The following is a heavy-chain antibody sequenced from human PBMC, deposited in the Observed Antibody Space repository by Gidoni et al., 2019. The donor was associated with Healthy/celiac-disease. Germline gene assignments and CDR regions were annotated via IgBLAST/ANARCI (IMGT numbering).Heavy chain of an antibody. Sequence: QVQLVESGGGVVQPGRSLRLSCAASGFTFSSSGMHWFRQAPGKGLEWVAVIWYDGSNKYYADSVKGRFTISRDNSKNTLYLQMNSLRAEDTAVYYCARDGRRGPSVVAATGVYYYYGMDVWGQGTTVTVSS. D-gene: IGHD2-15*01. J-gene: IGHJ6*02. V-gene: IGHV3-33*01. CDR2: IWYDGSNK. CDR1: GFTFSSSG. CDR3: ARDGRRGPSVVAATGVYYYYGMDV.